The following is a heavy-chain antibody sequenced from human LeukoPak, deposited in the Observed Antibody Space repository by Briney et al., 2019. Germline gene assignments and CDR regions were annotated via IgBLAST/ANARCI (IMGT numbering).Heavy chain of an antibody. J-gene: IGHJ4*02. D-gene: IGHD2-15*01. CDR1: GFTFSNYA. CDR2: ISGSGGST. V-gene: IGHV3-23*01. CDR3: AKEARSNNFDY. Sequence: QPGGSLRLSCAASGFTFSNYAMSWVRQAPGKGLEWVSAISGSGGSTYYADSMKGRFTISRDTSKNTLYLRMNSLRAEGTAVYYCAKEARSNNFDYWGQGTLVTVSS.